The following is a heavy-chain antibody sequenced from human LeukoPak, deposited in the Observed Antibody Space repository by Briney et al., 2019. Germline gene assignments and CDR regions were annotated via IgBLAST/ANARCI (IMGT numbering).Heavy chain of an antibody. V-gene: IGHV5-51*01. Sequence: GESLKISCKGSGYSFTNYWIGCVRQMPGKGLEWMGIIYPDDSDTRNSPSFQGQVTISADKSISTAYLQWSSLKASDTAMYYCARRSKSYSSGWYDAFDMWGQGTMVTVSS. D-gene: IGHD6-19*01. J-gene: IGHJ3*02. CDR3: ARRSKSYSSGWYDAFDM. CDR2: IYPDDSDT. CDR1: GYSFTNYW.